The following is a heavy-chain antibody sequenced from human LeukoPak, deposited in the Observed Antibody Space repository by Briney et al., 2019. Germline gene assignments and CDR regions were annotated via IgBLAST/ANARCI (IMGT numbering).Heavy chain of an antibody. J-gene: IGHJ4*02. Sequence: GEPLQISCKGSGYSFTCYWIGWVRQMPGKGLEWMGIIYPGDSDTRYSPSFQGQVTISADKPISTAYLQWSSLKASDTAMYYCARLVAANFDYWGQGTLVTVSS. V-gene: IGHV5-51*01. CDR2: IYPGDSDT. D-gene: IGHD2-15*01. CDR1: GYSFTCYW. CDR3: ARLVAANFDY.